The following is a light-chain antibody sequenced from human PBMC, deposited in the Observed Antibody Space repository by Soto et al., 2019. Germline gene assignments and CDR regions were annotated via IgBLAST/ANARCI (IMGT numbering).Light chain of an antibody. Sequence: EIVMTQSHAPLSVSPGDRATISCRASKSVSSNLAWYQQKPGQAPRLLIYGASTRATGIPARFSGSGSGTEFTLTISSLQSEDFAVYYCQQYNNWPRTFGQGTRLEIK. V-gene: IGKV3-15*01. CDR2: GAS. CDR1: KSVSSN. J-gene: IGKJ5*01. CDR3: QQYNNWPRT.